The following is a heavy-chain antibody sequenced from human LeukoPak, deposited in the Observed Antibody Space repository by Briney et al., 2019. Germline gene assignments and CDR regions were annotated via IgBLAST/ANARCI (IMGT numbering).Heavy chain of an antibody. D-gene: IGHD2-2*01. CDR2: ISAYNGNT. CDR3: ARTSRTGFNNYYYYYGMDV. V-gene: IGHV1-18*04. CDR1: GYTFTSYY. J-gene: IGHJ6*02. Sequence: GASVKVSCKASGYTFTSYYMHWVRQAPGQGLEWMGWISAYNGNTNYAQKLQGRVTMTTDTSTSTAYMELRSLRSDDTAVYYCARTSRTGFNNYYYYYGMDVWGQGTTVTVSS.